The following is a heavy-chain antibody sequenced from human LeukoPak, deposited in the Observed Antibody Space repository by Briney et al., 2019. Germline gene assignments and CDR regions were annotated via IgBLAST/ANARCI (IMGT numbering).Heavy chain of an antibody. Sequence: SVKVSCKASGGTFSSYAISWVRQAPGQGLEWMGGIIPIFGTANYAQKFQGRVTITADESTNTAYMGLSSLRSEDTAVYYCARDSGNYDYVWGSYRYGLFDYWGQGTLVTVSS. CDR2: IIPIFGTA. CDR3: ARDSGNYDYVWGSYRYGLFDY. D-gene: IGHD3-16*02. V-gene: IGHV1-69*13. J-gene: IGHJ4*02. CDR1: GGTFSSYA.